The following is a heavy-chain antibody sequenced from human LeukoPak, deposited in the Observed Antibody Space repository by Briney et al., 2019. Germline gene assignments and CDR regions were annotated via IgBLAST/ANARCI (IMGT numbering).Heavy chain of an antibody. CDR3: ARDVRDSSGYYLRAFGY. J-gene: IGHJ4*02. CDR1: GGSISSYY. D-gene: IGHD3-22*01. CDR2: FHFSGST. V-gene: IGHV4-59*01. Sequence: SETPSLTCNVSGGSISSYYWSWIRQPPGKGLEWIGYFHFSGSTNYNPSLKSRVTISVDTSQDQFSLKLRSVTAADTAVYYCARDVRDSSGYYLRAFGYWGQGTLVTVPS.